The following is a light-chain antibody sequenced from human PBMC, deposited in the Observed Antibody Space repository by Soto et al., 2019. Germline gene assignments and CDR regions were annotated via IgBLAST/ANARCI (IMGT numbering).Light chain of an antibody. CDR3: AAWDDSLNAGV. CDR2: SNN. Sequence: QLVLTQPPSASGTPGQRVTISCSGSSSNIGSNTVNWYQQLPGTAPKLLIYSNNQRPSGVPDRFSGSKSGTSASLAISGLQSEDEADYYCAAWDDSLNAGVFGGGTQLTVL. V-gene: IGLV1-44*01. CDR1: SSNIGSNT. J-gene: IGLJ3*02.